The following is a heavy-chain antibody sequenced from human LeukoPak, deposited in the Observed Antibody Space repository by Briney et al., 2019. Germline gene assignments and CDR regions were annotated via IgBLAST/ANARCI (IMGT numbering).Heavy chain of an antibody. CDR3: ARTREMITFGGVIEGYYFDY. V-gene: IGHV4-4*07. J-gene: IGHJ4*02. Sequence: SETLSLTCTVSGGSISSYYWSWIRQPAGKGLEWIGRIYTSGSTYYNPSLKSRVTISVDTSKNQFSLKLSSVTAADTAVYYCARTREMITFGGVIEGYYFDYWGQGTLVTVSS. D-gene: IGHD3-16*02. CDR2: IYTSGST. CDR1: GGSISSYY.